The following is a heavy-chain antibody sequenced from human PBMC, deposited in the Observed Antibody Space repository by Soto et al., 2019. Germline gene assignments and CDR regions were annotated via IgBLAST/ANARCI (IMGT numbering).Heavy chain of an antibody. CDR3: ARSPSYGLRRRIGYGDYDLRLAY. CDR2: ISYDGSNK. Sequence: QVQLVESGGGVVQPGRSLRLSCAASGFTFSSYAMHWVRQAPGKGLEWVAVISYDGSNKYYADSVKGRFTISRDNSKNTRDLKMNGTRAEDTAVSYCARSPSYGLRRRIGYGDYDLRLAYWGQGTLVTVSS. D-gene: IGHD4-17*01. CDR1: GFTFSSYA. J-gene: IGHJ4*02. V-gene: IGHV3-30-3*01.